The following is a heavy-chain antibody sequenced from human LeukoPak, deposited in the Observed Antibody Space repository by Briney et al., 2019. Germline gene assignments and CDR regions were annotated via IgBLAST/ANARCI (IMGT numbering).Heavy chain of an antibody. CDR2: IAWNSGSL. CDR3: AKDSRHSYRPDY. Sequence: GRSLRLSCAASGFSFDDNAMHWVRQAPGKGLEWVSGIAWNSGSLCYADSVKGRFTVSRDNAKNSLYLQMNRLRAEDTAFYYCAKDSRHSYRPDYWGQGTLVTVSS. V-gene: IGHV3-9*01. CDR1: GFSFDDNA. J-gene: IGHJ4*02. D-gene: IGHD5-18*01.